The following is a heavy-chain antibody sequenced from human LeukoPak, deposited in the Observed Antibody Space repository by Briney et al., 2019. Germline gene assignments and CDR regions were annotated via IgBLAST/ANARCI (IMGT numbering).Heavy chain of an antibody. J-gene: IGHJ4*02. V-gene: IGHV5-51*01. Sequence: GESLKISCKGSGYSFTSYWIGWVRQMPGKGLEWMGIIYPGDSDTRYSPSFQGQVTISADKSISTAYLQWSSLKASDTAMYYCARYTSGVVITTGPFDYWGQGTLVTVSS. CDR1: GYSFTSYW. D-gene: IGHD3-3*01. CDR2: IYPGDSDT. CDR3: ARYTSGVVITTGPFDY.